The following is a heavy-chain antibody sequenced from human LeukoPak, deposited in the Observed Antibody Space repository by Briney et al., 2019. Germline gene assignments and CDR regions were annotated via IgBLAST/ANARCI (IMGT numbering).Heavy chain of an antibody. D-gene: IGHD2-2*01. J-gene: IGHJ3*02. CDR3: AKQYRSSTSCYDDAFDI. Sequence: GESLKISCKGSGYSFTSYWIGWVRQMPGKGLEWMGIIYPGDSDTRYSPSFQGQVTISADKSISTAYLQWSSLKASDTAMYYCAKQYRSSTSCYDDAFDIWGQGTMVTVSS. CDR1: GYSFTSYW. CDR2: IYPGDSDT. V-gene: IGHV5-51*01.